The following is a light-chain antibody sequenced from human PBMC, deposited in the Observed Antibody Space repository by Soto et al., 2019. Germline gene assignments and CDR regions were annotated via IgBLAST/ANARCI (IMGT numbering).Light chain of an antibody. V-gene: IGKV3-20*01. Sequence: EIVLTQSPGTLSLSPGQRATLSCRASQSVSSSRLAWYQQKPGQAPRLLIYAASSRATGIPDRFSGSGSGTDFILTISRLEPEDFAVYYCQQYDSSPRTFGQGTKVEI. CDR1: QSVSSSR. CDR3: QQYDSSPRT. J-gene: IGKJ1*01. CDR2: AAS.